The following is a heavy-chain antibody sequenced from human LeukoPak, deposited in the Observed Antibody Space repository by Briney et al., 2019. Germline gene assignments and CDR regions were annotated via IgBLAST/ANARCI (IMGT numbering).Heavy chain of an antibody. CDR3: ATSSLYFDN. CDR1: GFTFSDSY. Sequence: PGGSLRLSCAVSGFTFSDSYMSWIRQPQGQGLELLSFISSGGSPIKYADSVKGRFTISRDDAKNSLYLQMNSLRAEDTAVYYCATSSLYFDNWGQGTLVTVCS. V-gene: IGHV3-11*04. CDR2: ISSGGSPI. J-gene: IGHJ4*02.